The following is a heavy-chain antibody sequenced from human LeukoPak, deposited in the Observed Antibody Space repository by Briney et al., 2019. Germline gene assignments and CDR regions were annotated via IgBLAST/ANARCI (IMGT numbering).Heavy chain of an antibody. D-gene: IGHD2-15*01. V-gene: IGHV3-48*01. CDR3: ARDPVGIADFDS. CDR2: INSGTNDL. Sequence: PGGSLRLSCAASGFTFTNYAFNWVRQAPGKGLEWVSFINSGTNDLYYADSVKGRFTISRDDAKNSVYLQMSSLRADDTTVYFCARDPVGIADFDSWGQGALVTVSS. CDR1: GFTFTNYA. J-gene: IGHJ4*02.